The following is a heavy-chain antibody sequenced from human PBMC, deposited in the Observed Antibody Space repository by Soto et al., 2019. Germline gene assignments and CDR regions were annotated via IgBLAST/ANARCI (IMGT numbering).Heavy chain of an antibody. V-gene: IGHV6-1*01. J-gene: IGHJ6*02. CDR3: ARDEGGSYPYYYYYGMDV. CDR2: TYYRSKWYN. CDR1: GDSVSSNSAA. D-gene: IGHD1-26*01. Sequence: SQTLSLTCAISGDSVSSNSAAWNWIRQSPSRGLEWLGRTYYRSKWYNDYAVSVKSRITINPDTSKNQFSLQLNSVTPEDTAVYYCARDEGGSYPYYYYYGMDVWGQGSTVTVSS.